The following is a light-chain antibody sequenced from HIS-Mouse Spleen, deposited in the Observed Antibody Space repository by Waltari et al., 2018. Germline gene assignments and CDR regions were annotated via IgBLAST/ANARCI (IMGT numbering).Light chain of an antibody. CDR2: DVS. CDR3: SSYTSSSTEV. Sequence: QSALTQPASVSGSPGQSITISCPGPSSSVGGSNYASWYQQHPGKAPKLMIYDVSNRPSGVSNRFSGSKSGNTASLTISGLQAEDEADYYCSSYTSSSTEVFGGGTKLTVL. J-gene: IGLJ2*01. V-gene: IGLV2-14*03. CDR1: SSSVGGSNY.